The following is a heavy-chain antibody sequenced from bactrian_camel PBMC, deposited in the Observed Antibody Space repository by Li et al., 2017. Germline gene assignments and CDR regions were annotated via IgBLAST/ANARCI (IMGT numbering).Heavy chain of an antibody. CDR2: IYTGLGRP. V-gene: IGHV3S39*01. D-gene: IGHD2*01. Sequence: VQLVESGGGSVQPGGSLRLSCDASGYTYSSNCMGWIRQAPGMEREAVAAIYTGLGRPLYADSVLGRFTISKDSSKNILYLQMNSLKPEDTAMYYCAADVRPWLSGGYCYTVPGRFNYWGQGTQVTVS. CDR3: AADVRPWLSGGYCYTVPGRFNY. J-gene: IGHJ4*01. CDR1: GYTYSSNC.